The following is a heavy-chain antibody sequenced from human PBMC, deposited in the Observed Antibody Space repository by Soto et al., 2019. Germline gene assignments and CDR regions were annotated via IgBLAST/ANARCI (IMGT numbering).Heavy chain of an antibody. D-gene: IGHD1-26*01. CDR2: IRETGNT. Sequence: AGGSLRLSCAASGFTFINYAMSWIRQAPGKGLEWVSTIRETGNTYYADSVRGRFATSRDNSENTLYLQMSSLRAEDTAVYYCAKQQMGVIRALDYWGQGTLVTVSS. V-gene: IGHV3-23*01. J-gene: IGHJ4*02. CDR3: AKQQMGVIRALDY. CDR1: GFTFINYA.